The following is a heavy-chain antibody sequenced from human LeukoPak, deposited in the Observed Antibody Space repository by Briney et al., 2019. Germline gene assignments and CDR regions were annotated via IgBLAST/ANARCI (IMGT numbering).Heavy chain of an antibody. CDR2: ISSSSSTI. CDR3: AREEANEVIGY. Sequence: GGSLRLSCAASGFTFSSYSMNWVRQAPGKGLEWVSYISSSSSTIYYADSVKGRFTISRDNAKNSLYLQMNSLRAGDTAVYYCAREEANEVIGYWGQGTLVTVSS. V-gene: IGHV3-48*01. D-gene: IGHD1-1*01. CDR1: GFTFSSYS. J-gene: IGHJ4*02.